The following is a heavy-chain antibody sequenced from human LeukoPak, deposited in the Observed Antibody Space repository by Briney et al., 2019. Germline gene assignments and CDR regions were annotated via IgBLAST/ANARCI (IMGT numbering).Heavy chain of an antibody. Sequence: GGSLRLSCAASGFTFDDYGMSRVRQAPGKGLEWVSGINWNGGSTGYADSVKGRFTISRDNAKNSLYLQMNSLRAEDTALYYCARRGPRGGSYYGGFDPWGQGTLVTVSS. CDR3: ARRGPRGGSYYGGFDP. CDR2: INWNGGST. D-gene: IGHD1-26*01. CDR1: GFTFDDYG. J-gene: IGHJ5*02. V-gene: IGHV3-20*04.